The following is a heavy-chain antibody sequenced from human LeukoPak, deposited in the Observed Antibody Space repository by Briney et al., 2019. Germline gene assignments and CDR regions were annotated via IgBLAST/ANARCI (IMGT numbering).Heavy chain of an antibody. CDR3: ARSNRAVTGTYYYDSSGHRHAFDI. CDR2: IYYSGST. CDR1: GGSISSSSHY. D-gene: IGHD3-22*01. J-gene: IGHJ3*02. V-gene: IGHV4-39*07. Sequence: SATLSLTCTVSGGSISSSSHYWGWIRQPPGKGLEWIGSIYYSGSTYYNPSLKSRVTISVDTSKNQFSLKLSSVTAADTAVYYCARSNRAVTGTYYYDSSGHRHAFDIWGQGTMVTVSS.